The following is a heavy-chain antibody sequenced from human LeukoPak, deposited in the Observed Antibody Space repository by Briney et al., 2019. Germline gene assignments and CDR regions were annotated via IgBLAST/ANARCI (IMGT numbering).Heavy chain of an antibody. CDR3: AREREGDGYNYGMDV. D-gene: IGHD5-24*01. Sequence: ASVKVSCKASGYTFTSYDINWVRQATGQGLEWMGWMNPNSGNTGYAQKFQGRVTITRNTSISTAYMELSSLRSEDTAVYYCAREREGDGYNYGMDVWAKGTTVTVSS. V-gene: IGHV1-8*03. J-gene: IGHJ6*04. CDR2: MNPNSGNT. CDR1: GYTFTSYD.